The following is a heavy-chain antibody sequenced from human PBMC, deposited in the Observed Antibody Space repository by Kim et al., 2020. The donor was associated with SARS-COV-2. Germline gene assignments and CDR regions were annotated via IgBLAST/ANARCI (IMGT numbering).Heavy chain of an antibody. J-gene: IGHJ4*02. CDR3: TRHLSGSSWFDY. D-gene: IGHD6-13*01. Sequence: YYNPPLKSRVTLSVETSKNQFSLKLGSVTAAETAVFYCTRHLSGSSWFDYWGQGTLVTVSS. V-gene: IGHV4-39*01.